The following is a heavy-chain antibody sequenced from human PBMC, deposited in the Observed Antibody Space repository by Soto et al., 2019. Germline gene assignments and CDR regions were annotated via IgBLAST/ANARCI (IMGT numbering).Heavy chain of an antibody. CDR3: AKGYYGDRRGPYDPIFDY. CDR2: ISGSGGST. Sequence: EVQLLESGGGLVQPGGSLRLSCAASGFTFSSYAMSWVRQAPGKGLEWVSAISGSGGSTYYADSVKGRFTISRDNSKNTLYLQMNSLRAEDTAVYYCAKGYYGDRRGPYDPIFDYWGQGTLVTVSS. D-gene: IGHD4-17*01. J-gene: IGHJ4*02. V-gene: IGHV3-23*01. CDR1: GFTFSSYA.